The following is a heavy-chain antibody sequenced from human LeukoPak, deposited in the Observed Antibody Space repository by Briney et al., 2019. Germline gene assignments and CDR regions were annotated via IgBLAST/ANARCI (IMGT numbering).Heavy chain of an antibody. CDR1: GGSISSYY. V-gene: IGHV4-4*07. D-gene: IGHD3-3*01. Sequence: SETLSLTCTVSGGSISSYYWSWIRQPAGKGLEWIGRIYTSGSTNYNPSLKSRVTMSVDTSKNQFSLKLSSVTAADTAVYYCARDTSYYDFWRGAGYYYMDVWGKGTTVTVSS. J-gene: IGHJ6*03. CDR2: IYTSGST. CDR3: ARDTSYYDFWRGAGYYYMDV.